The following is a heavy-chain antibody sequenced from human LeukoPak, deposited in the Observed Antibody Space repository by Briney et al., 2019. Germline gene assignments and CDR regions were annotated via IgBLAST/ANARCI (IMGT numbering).Heavy chain of an antibody. Sequence: GGSLRLSCAASGFTFSSYSMNWVRQAPGKGLGWVSSISSSSSYIYYADSVKGRFTLSTDNAKNSLYLQMISLRAEDTAVYYCARDPYGDSDYWGQGTLVTVSS. CDR2: ISSSSSYI. CDR1: GFTFSSYS. J-gene: IGHJ4*02. V-gene: IGHV3-21*01. D-gene: IGHD4-17*01. CDR3: ARDPYGDSDY.